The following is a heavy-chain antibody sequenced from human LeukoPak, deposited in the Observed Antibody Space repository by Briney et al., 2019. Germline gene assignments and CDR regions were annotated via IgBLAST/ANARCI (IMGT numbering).Heavy chain of an antibody. CDR2: ISSSGNTI. Sequence: PGRSLRLSCAASGFTFSTYAMNWVRQAPGKGLEWLSYISSSGNTISYADSVKGRFTISRDNAKNSLYLQVISLRAEDTAVYYCARGPSIAARYDAFDIWGQGTMVTVSS. V-gene: IGHV3-48*03. CDR3: ARGPSIAARYDAFDI. J-gene: IGHJ3*02. CDR1: GFTFSTYA. D-gene: IGHD6-6*01.